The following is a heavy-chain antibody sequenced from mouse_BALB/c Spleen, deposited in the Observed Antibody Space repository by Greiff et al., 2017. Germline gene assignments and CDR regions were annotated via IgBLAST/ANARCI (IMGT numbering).Heavy chain of an antibody. J-gene: IGHJ4*01. CDR1: GYSITSGYY. CDR2: ISYDGSN. CDR3: AREGTWYGMDY. Sequence: EVKLVESGPGLVKPSQSLSLTCSVTGYSITSGYYWNWIRQSPGNKLEWMGYISYDGSNNYNPSLKNRISITRDTSKNQFFLKLNSVTTEDTATYYCAREGTWYGMDYWGQGTSVTVSS. V-gene: IGHV3-6*02.